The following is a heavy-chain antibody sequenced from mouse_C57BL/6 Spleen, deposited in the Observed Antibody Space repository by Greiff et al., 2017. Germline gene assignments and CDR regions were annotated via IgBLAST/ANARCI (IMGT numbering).Heavy chain of an antibody. CDR1: GFSFNTYA. J-gene: IGHJ4*01. D-gene: IGHD1-1*01. CDR2: IRSKSNNYAT. CDR3: VRQGDYYGSSYDYAMDY. Sequence: EVQLVESGGGLVQPKGSLKLSCAASGFSFNTYAMNWVRQAPGKGLEWVARIRSKSNNYATYYADSVKDRFTISRDDSESMLYLQMNNLKTEDTAMYYCVRQGDYYGSSYDYAMDYWGQGTSVTVSS. V-gene: IGHV10-1*01.